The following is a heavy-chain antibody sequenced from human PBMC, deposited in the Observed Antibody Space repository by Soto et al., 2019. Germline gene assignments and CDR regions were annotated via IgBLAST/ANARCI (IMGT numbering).Heavy chain of an antibody. D-gene: IGHD3-22*01. V-gene: IGHV4-34*01. Sequence: SETLSLTCGVYGGSFSGHSCTWMRQSPGKGLEWIGDINHSGRVNYSPSLKSRVTISLDTSKNQFSLTLSAVTAADTAMYYCSTRAYDTNGYYRFDPWGQGTLVTVSS. CDR2: INHSGRV. CDR1: GGSFSGHS. CDR3: STRAYDTNGYYRFDP. J-gene: IGHJ5*01.